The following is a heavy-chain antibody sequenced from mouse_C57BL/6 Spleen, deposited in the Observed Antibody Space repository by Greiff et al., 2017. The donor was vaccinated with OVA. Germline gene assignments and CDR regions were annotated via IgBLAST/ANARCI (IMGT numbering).Heavy chain of an antibody. J-gene: IGHJ1*03. V-gene: IGHV1-54*01. Sequence: VQLQQSEAELVRPGTSVKVSCKASGYAFTNYLIEWVKQRPGQGLEWIGVINPGSGGTNYNEKFKGKATLTADKSSSTAYMQLSSLTSEDSAVYFCARGRYYGSSYDWYFDVWGTGTTVTVSS. CDR1: GYAFTNYL. D-gene: IGHD1-1*01. CDR3: ARGRYYGSSYDWYFDV. CDR2: INPGSGGT.